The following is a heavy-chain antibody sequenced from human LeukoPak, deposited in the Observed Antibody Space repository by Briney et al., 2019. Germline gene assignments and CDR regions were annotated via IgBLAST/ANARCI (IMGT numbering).Heavy chain of an antibody. J-gene: IGHJ6*02. Sequence: PGGSLRLSCAASGFTFSSYAMHWVRQAPGKGLEWVAVISYDGSNKYYADSVKGRFTISRDNSKNTLYLQMNSLRAEDTAVYYCAKDLRYNWNRYYYYGMDVWGQGTTVTVSS. D-gene: IGHD1-20*01. V-gene: IGHV3-30-3*01. CDR1: GFTFSSYA. CDR2: ISYDGSNK. CDR3: AKDLRYNWNRYYYYGMDV.